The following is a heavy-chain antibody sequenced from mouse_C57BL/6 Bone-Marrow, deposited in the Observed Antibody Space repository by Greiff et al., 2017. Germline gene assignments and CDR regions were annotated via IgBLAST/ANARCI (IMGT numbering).Heavy chain of an antibody. J-gene: IGHJ2*01. CDR2: IDPETGDT. Sequence: VQLQQSGAELVRPGASVKLSCTASGFNIKDDYIHWVKQRPEQGLEWIGWIDPETGDTEYASKFQGKATITSDTSSNTAYLQLSSLTSEDTAVDYCSSFDGNYFDFWGQGTPLTVAS. CDR1: GFNIKDDY. CDR3: SSFDGNYFDF. V-gene: IGHV14-4*01. D-gene: IGHD2-3*01.